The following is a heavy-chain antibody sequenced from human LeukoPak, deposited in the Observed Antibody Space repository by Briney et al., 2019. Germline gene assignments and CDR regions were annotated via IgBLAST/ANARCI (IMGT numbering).Heavy chain of an antibody. CDR2: INPNSGGT. CDR1: GYTFTGYY. V-gene: IGHV1-2*02. Sequence: ASVKVSSKASGYTFTGYYMHWVRQAPGQGLEWMGWINPNSGGTNYAQKFQGRVTMTRDTSISTAYMEVSRLRSDDTAVYYCARDRGMGATDYWGQGTLVTVSS. D-gene: IGHD1-26*01. CDR3: ARDRGMGATDY. J-gene: IGHJ4*02.